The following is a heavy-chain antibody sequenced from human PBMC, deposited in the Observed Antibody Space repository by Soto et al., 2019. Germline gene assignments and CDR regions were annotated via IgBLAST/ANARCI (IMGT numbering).Heavy chain of an antibody. V-gene: IGHV4-34*01. D-gene: IGHD6-13*01. CDR3: ARGGGQQLVTYDY. CDR2: INHSGST. Sequence: QVQLQQWGAGLLKPSETLSLTCAVYGGSFSGYYWCWIRQPPGKGLEWIGEINHSGSTNYNPSLKSRVTISVDTSKDQFSLKLSSVTAADPAVYYCARGGGQQLVTYDYWGQGTLVTVSS. J-gene: IGHJ4*02. CDR1: GGSFSGYY.